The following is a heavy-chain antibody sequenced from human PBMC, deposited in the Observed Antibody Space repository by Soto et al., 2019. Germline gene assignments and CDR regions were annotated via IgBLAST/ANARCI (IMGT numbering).Heavy chain of an antibody. V-gene: IGHV4-30-4*01. J-gene: IGHJ4*02. D-gene: IGHD3-3*01. Sequence: QVQLQESGPGLVKPSQTLSLTCTVSGGSISSGDYYWSWIRQPPGKGLEWIGYIYYSGSTYYNPSLKSRVTISVDTSKNQFSLKLSSVTAADTAVYYCARAGGGYYDFWSGYSEGFAIDYWGQGTLVTVSS. CDR2: IYYSGST. CDR3: ARAGGGYYDFWSGYSEGFAIDY. CDR1: GGSISSGDYY.